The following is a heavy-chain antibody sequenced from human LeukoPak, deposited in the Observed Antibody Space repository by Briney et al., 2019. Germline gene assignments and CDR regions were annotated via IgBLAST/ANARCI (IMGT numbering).Heavy chain of an antibody. CDR3: AKGPVRGVIMDY. J-gene: IGHJ4*02. CDR2: IRYDGSNK. Sequence: PGGSLRLSCAASGFTFSNYAMSWVRRAPGRGLERVAFIRYDGSNKYYADSVKGRFTISRDNSKNTLYLQMNSLRAEDTAVYYCAKGPVRGVIMDYWGQGTLVTVSS. D-gene: IGHD3-10*01. V-gene: IGHV3-30*02. CDR1: GFTFSNYA.